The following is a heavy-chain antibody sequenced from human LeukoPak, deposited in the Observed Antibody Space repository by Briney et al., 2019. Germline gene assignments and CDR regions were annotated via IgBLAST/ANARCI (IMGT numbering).Heavy chain of an antibody. Sequence: ASVKVSCKASGGTFSSYAISWVRQAPGQGLEWMGGIIPIFGTANYAQKFQGRVTITADESTSTAYMELSSLRSEDTAVYYCARKAFGVYCSSTSCPDFYMDVWGKGTTVTVSS. D-gene: IGHD2-2*01. V-gene: IGHV1-69*13. CDR1: GGTFSSYA. CDR3: ARKAFGVYCSSTSCPDFYMDV. CDR2: IIPIFGTA. J-gene: IGHJ6*03.